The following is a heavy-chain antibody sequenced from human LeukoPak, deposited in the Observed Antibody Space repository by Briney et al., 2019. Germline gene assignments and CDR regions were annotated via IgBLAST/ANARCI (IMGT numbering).Heavy chain of an antibody. CDR2: ISGSGGST. CDR1: GFTLSSYA. J-gene: IGHJ4*02. V-gene: IGHV3-23*01. Sequence: GGSLRLSCAGSGFTLSSYAMSWVRQAPGKGLEGVSAISGSGGSTYYADSVKGRFTISRDNSKNTLYLQMNSLRAEDTAVYYCARTASSCSGGSCSYDYWGQGTLVTVSS. D-gene: IGHD2-15*01. CDR3: ARTASSCSGGSCSYDY.